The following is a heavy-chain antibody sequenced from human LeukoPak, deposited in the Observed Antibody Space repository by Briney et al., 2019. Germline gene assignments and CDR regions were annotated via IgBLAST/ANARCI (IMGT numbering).Heavy chain of an antibody. CDR2: IYYSGST. CDR3: ARHYDSSGYWYYFDY. V-gene: IGHV4-59*08. J-gene: IGHJ4*02. Sequence: PSETLSLTCTVSGGSISSYYWSWIRQPPGKGLEWIGCIYYSGSTNYNPSLKSRVTISVDTSKNQFSLKLSSVTVADTAVYYCARHYDSSGYWYYFDYWGQGTLVTVSS. D-gene: IGHD3-22*01. CDR1: GGSISSYY.